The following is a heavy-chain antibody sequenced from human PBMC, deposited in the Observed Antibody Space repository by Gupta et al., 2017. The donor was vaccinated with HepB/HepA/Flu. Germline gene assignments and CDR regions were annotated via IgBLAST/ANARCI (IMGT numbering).Heavy chain of an antibody. D-gene: IGHD4-17*01. CDR3: ASGLRHPRQTTVTPRRDY. CDR2: SGST. V-gene: IGHV4-34*01. Sequence: SGSTNYNPSLKSRVTISVDTSKNQFSLKLSSVTAADTAVYYCASGLRHPRQTTVTPRRDYWGQGTLVTVSS. J-gene: IGHJ4*02.